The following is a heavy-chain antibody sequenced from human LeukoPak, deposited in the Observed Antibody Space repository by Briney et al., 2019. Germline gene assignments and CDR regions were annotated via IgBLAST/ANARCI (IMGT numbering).Heavy chain of an antibody. D-gene: IGHD5-18*01. V-gene: IGHV4-31*03. CDR3: ARGARYSYGYDY. Sequence: SETLSLTCTVSGGSISSGGYYWSWICQHPGKGLEWIGYIYYSGSTYYNPSLKSRVTISVDTSKNQFSLKLSSVTAADTAVYYCARGARYSYGYDYWGQGTLVTVSS. CDR1: GGSISSGGYY. CDR2: IYYSGST. J-gene: IGHJ4*02.